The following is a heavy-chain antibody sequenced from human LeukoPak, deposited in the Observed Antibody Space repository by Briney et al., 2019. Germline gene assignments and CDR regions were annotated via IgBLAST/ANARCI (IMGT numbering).Heavy chain of an antibody. Sequence: GESLKISGKGSGYSFTSYWIGWVRQMPGKGLEWMGIIYPGESDTRYSPSFQGQVTISADKSISTAYRQWSSLKASDTAMYYCAGSVGYCSGGSCSLRYWGQGTLVTVSS. CDR3: AGSVGYCSGGSCSLRY. V-gene: IGHV5-51*01. J-gene: IGHJ4*02. CDR2: IYPGESDT. D-gene: IGHD2-15*01. CDR1: GYSFTSYW.